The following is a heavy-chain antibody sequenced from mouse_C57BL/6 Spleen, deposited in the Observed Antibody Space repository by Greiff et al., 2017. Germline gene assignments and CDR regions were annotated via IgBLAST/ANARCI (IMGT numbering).Heavy chain of an antibody. Sequence: QVQLQQSGAELVRPGTSVKMSCKASGYTFTNYWIGWAKQRPGHGLEWIGDIYPGGGYTNYNEKFKGKATLTADKSSSTAYMQFSSLTSEDSAIYYCARRDYGSKDYAMDYWGQGTSVTVAS. CDR1: GYTFTNYW. V-gene: IGHV1-63*01. CDR3: ARRDYGSKDYAMDY. D-gene: IGHD1-1*01. CDR2: IYPGGGYT. J-gene: IGHJ4*01.